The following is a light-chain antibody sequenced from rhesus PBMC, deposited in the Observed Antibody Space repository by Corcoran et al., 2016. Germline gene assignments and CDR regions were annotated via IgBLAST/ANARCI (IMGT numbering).Light chain of an antibody. CDR2: GAL. Sequence: EIVVTQSPATLSVSPGERATLSCRASQSVSNYLAWYQQKPGQAPTLLISGALPRATGIPDRVTGRGSGTAFTLTISSLEPADFAVYYCQQYSNWPLTFGGGTKVEIK. CDR3: QQYSNWPLT. J-gene: IGKJ4*01. V-gene: IGKV3S9*01. CDR1: QSVSNY.